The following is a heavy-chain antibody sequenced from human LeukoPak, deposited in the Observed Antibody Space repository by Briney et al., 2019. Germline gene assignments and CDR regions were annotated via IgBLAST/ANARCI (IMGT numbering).Heavy chain of an antibody. V-gene: IGHV1-46*01. D-gene: IGHD2-21*02. J-gene: IGHJ4*02. CDR1: GYTFTIYY. CDR3: ARASRHEDCGGVCYSTAY. Sequence: ASVKVSCKASGYTFTIYYMHWVRQAPGQGHERMGIINPSGGSTSYAQKFQGRVTMTGDTSTSTVYMELSSLRSEDTSVYYCARASRHEDCGGVCYSTAYWGQGTLVTVSS. CDR2: INPSGGST.